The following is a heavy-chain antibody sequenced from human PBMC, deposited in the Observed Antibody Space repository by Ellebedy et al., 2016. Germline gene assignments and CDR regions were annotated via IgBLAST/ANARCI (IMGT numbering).Heavy chain of an antibody. J-gene: IGHJ3*02. CDR3: ARDRGVVRAALGAFDI. CDR1: AYTFTSYG. CDR2: ISAYNGNT. D-gene: IGHD3-3*01. V-gene: IGHV1-18*01. Sequence: ASVKVSXXASAYTFTSYGISRVRQAPGQGLEWMGWISAYNGNTNYAQKLQGRVTMTTDTSTSTAYMELRSLRSDDTAVYYCARDRGVVRAALGAFDIWGQGTMVTVSS.